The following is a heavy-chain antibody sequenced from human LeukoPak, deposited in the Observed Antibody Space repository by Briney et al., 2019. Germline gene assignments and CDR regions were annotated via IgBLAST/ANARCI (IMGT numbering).Heavy chain of an antibody. J-gene: IGHJ6*03. Sequence: SETLSLTCTVSGGSISSYYWSWIRQPPGKGLEWIGYIYYSGSTNYNPSLKSRVTISVDTSKNQFSLKLSSVTAADTAVYYCARSYCSGGSCYGGSSYYYYYYMDVWGKGTTVTVSS. D-gene: IGHD2-15*01. CDR1: GGSISSYY. CDR3: ARSYCSGGSCYGGSSYYYYYYMDV. V-gene: IGHV4-59*01. CDR2: IYYSGST.